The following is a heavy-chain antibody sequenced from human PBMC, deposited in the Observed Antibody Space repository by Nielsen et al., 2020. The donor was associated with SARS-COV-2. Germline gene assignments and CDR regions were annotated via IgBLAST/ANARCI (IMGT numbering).Heavy chain of an antibody. CDR2: INPNSGGT. D-gene: IGHD6-19*01. Sequence: ASVQVSCKASGYTFTGYYMHWVRQAPAQGLEWMGRINPNSGGTNYAQKFQGRVAMTRDTSISTAYMELSRLRSDDTAVYYCARDRSRRPGIAVAGGGLDYWGQGTLVTVSS. J-gene: IGHJ4*02. CDR1: GYTFTGYY. CDR3: ARDRSRRPGIAVAGGGLDY. V-gene: IGHV1-2*06.